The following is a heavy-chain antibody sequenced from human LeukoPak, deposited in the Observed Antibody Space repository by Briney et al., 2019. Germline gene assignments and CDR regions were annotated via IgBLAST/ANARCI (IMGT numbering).Heavy chain of an antibody. J-gene: IGHJ3*02. CDR2: IYTSAST. CDR3: ARHPGGPI. CDR1: GGSISSGSYY. D-gene: IGHD1-26*01. V-gene: IGHV4-61*02. Sequence: PSETLSLTCTVSGGSISSGSYYWSWIRQPAGRGLEWIGRIYTSASTTYTPSLKSPLTISVDTSKHQFSLKLSSVPAADTAVYYCARHPGGPIWGQGTMVTVSS.